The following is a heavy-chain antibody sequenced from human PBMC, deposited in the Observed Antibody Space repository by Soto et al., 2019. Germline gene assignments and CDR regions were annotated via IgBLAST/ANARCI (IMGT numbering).Heavy chain of an antibody. Sequence: GGSLRLSCEASGFLFITSTLNWVRRAPGKGLEWVAEISSRGTDIYYADSVKGRFTISRDNSKNTLYLLLDRVKSDDTAVYFCATLGRADYPPLAAWGQGTLVTVSS. CDR1: GFLFITST. CDR2: ISSRGTDI. D-gene: IGHD4-17*01. J-gene: IGHJ5*02. CDR3: ATLGRADYPPLAA. V-gene: IGHV3-30*14.